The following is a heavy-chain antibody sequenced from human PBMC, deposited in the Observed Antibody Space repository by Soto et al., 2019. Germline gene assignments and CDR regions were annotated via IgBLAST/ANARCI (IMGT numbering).Heavy chain of an antibody. J-gene: IGHJ5*02. CDR3: ARGIATGQLDP. CDR1: GYTFTRYT. CDR2: INPDNGNT. D-gene: IGHD2-15*01. Sequence: ASVKVSCKASGYTFTRYTMNWVRQAPGQRLEWMGWINPDNGNTKSSQKFQDRVIITRDTSASTAYVDLSSLRSEDTAVYYCARGIATGQLDPWGQGTLVTVSS. V-gene: IGHV1-3*01.